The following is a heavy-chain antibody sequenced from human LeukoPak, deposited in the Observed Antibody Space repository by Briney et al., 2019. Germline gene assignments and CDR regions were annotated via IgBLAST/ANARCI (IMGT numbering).Heavy chain of an antibody. Sequence: SGTLSLTCAVSGGSISSSNWWSWVRQPPGKGLEWIGEIYHSGSTNYNPSLKSRVTISVDKSKSQFSLKLSSVTAADTAVYYCAREMFGELLSGWFDPWGQGTLVTVSS. CDR3: AREMFGELLSGWFDP. CDR2: IYHSGST. V-gene: IGHV4-4*02. J-gene: IGHJ5*02. D-gene: IGHD3-10*02. CDR1: GGSISSSNW.